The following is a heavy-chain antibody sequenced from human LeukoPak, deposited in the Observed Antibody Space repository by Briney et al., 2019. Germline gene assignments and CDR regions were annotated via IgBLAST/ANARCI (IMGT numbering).Heavy chain of an antibody. CDR2: IRSKAYGGTT. CDR3: TRDRVRGGYDFGEYYFDY. D-gene: IGHD5-12*01. Sequence: GGSLRLSCTASGFTFGDYAMSWVRQAPGKGLEWVGFIRSKAYGGTTEYAASVKGRFTISRDDSKSIAYLQMNSLKTEDTAVYYCTRDRVRGGYDFGEYYFDYWGQGTLVTVSS. V-gene: IGHV3-49*04. CDR1: GFTFGDYA. J-gene: IGHJ4*02.